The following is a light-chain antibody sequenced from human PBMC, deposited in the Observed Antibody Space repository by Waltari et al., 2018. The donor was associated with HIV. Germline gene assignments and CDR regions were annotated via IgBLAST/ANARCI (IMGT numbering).Light chain of an antibody. Sequence: EIVLTQSPGTLSLSPGERATLSCRASQSVTSSYLAWFQQKPGQAPRLLSYGASSRATGVPDRFSGSGSGTDFTLTISRLEPEDYCQQYGSSPPVTFGQGTRLDIK. CDR1: QSVTSSY. CDR3: QQYGSSPPVT. CDR2: GAS. J-gene: IGKJ5*01. V-gene: IGKV3-20*01.